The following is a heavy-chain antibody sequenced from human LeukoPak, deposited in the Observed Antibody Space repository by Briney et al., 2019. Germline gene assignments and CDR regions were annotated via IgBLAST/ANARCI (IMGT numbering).Heavy chain of an antibody. CDR3: AREGDGALTYDY. CDR2: VSSSSSYI. CDR1: GFTFSSYS. V-gene: IGHV3-21*01. J-gene: IGHJ4*02. D-gene: IGHD1-14*01. Sequence: GGSLTLSCAASGFTFSSYSMNWVRQAPGKGREWVSSVSSSSSYIYYAVSVKGRFTISRDNAKNSLYLQMNSLRAEDTAVYYCAREGDGALTYDYWGQGTLVTVSS.